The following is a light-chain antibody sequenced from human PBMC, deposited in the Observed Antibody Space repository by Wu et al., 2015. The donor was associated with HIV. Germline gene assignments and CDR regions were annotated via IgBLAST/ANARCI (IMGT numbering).Light chain of an antibody. J-gene: IGKJ1*01. Sequence: DIQMTQSPSSLSASVGDRVTITCRASQSISNFLNWYQRKPGKAPKLLIYAASTLQTGVPSRFSGSGSGTAFTLTISSLQPEDVATYYCQKYNTAPWTFGQGTKVEMK. CDR2: AAS. CDR3: QKYNTAPWT. CDR1: QSISNF. V-gene: IGKV1-27*01.